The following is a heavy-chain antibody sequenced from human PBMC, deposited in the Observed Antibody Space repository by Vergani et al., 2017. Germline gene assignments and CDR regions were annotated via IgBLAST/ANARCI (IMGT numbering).Heavy chain of an antibody. J-gene: IGHJ1*01. V-gene: IGHV3-23*01. CDR2: ISSGGGDI. D-gene: IGHD3-10*01. CDR1: GFTFDTYT. CDR3: TTAXGLYYSHGEYFQY. Sequence: EVQLLESGGGLVQPGGSRRLSCAGAGFTFDTYTMAYVRQAPGKGLEWVATISSGGGDIFYADSVKGRFTISRDNSKNTLFLQMNSLKDEDTAVYYCTTAXGLYYSHGEYFQYWGRGTLVTVSS.